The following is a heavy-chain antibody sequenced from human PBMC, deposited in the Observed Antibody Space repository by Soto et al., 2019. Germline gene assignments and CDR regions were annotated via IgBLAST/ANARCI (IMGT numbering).Heavy chain of an antibody. V-gene: IGHV4-31*03. CDR1: GGSISSGGYY. Sequence: QVQLQESGPGLVKPSQTLSLTCTVSGGSISSGGYYWSWIRQHPGKGLEWIGYIYYSGSTYYNPSLEPRVTIPVDRSQNRFSLKLGSVTASDTAVYYCARVRGRGYSYGYGVFFLDYWGQGTLVTVSS. CDR2: IYYSGST. CDR3: ARVRGRGYSYGYGVFFLDY. J-gene: IGHJ4*02. D-gene: IGHD5-18*01.